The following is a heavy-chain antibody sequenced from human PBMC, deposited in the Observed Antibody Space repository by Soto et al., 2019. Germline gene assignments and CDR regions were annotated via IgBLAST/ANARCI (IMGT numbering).Heavy chain of an antibody. D-gene: IGHD3-10*01. V-gene: IGHV3-23*01. J-gene: IGHJ2*01. Sequence: EVQLLESGGGLVQPGGSLRLSCAASGFTFTSYAMTWVRQTPGKGLEWVSGISGSGSETYYADSVKGRFTISRDSSKSTLYLQMNGLRDGDTAVYYCAKRRGEGYFDLWGRGTLVTVSS. CDR3: AKRRGEGYFDL. CDR2: ISGSGSET. CDR1: GFTFTSYA.